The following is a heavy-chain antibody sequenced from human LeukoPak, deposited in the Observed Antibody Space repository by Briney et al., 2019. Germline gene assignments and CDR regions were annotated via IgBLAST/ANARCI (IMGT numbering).Heavy chain of an antibody. D-gene: IGHD1-26*01. CDR3: ARDLEYSGSYFGY. V-gene: IGHV1-3*01. J-gene: IGHJ4*02. Sequence: GASVKVSCKASGYTFTNYVIHWVRQAPGQRPEWMGWITAGNGDTRYSQEFQGRVSITTDTPASTAYMELTSLRSDDTAVYYCARDLEYSGSYFGYWGQGTLVTVSS. CDR1: GYTFTNYV. CDR2: ITAGNGDT.